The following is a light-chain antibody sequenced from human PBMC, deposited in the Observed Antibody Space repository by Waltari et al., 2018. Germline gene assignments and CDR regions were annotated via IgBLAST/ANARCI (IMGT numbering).Light chain of an antibody. J-gene: IGLJ2*01. Sequence: QLVVTQSPSVSASPGASVNLTCILSNDHSGYAIAWYHQHPQKGPRFLMKLNSDGSHMKGDGIPDRLSGSSSGAERYLTISSLRSEDEADYYCQTWATGQVVFGGGTKLTVL. CDR1: NDHSGYA. CDR3: QTWATGQVV. CDR2: LNSDGSH. V-gene: IGLV4-69*01.